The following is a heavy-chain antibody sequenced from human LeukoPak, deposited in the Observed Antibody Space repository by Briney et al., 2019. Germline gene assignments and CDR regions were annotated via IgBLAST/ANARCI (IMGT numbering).Heavy chain of an antibody. D-gene: IGHD2-15*01. J-gene: IGHJ5*01. Sequence: SETLSLTCAVYGGSFSGYYWSWIRQPPGKGLEWIGEINHSGSTNYNPSLKSRVTISVDTSKNQFSLKLSSVTAADTAVYYCAREAVGDCSGDKCYNWFDSWGQGALVTVSS. CDR3: AREAVGDCSGDKCYNWFDS. CDR2: INHSGST. V-gene: IGHV4-34*01. CDR1: GGSFSGYY.